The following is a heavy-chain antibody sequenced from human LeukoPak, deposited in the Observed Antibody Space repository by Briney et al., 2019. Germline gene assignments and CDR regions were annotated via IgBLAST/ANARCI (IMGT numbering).Heavy chain of an antibody. CDR2: MNPNSGNT. D-gene: IGHD5-24*01. CDR1: GYTFTSYD. V-gene: IGHV1-8*02. J-gene: IGHJ6*03. Sequence: GASVKVSCKASGYTFTSYDINWVRQATGQGLEWMGWMNPNSGNTGYAQKFQGRVTMTRNTSISTAYMELSSLRSEDTAVYYCARAAGRWLQLALGGYYYMDVWGKGTTVTISS. CDR3: ARAAGRWLQLALGGYYYMDV.